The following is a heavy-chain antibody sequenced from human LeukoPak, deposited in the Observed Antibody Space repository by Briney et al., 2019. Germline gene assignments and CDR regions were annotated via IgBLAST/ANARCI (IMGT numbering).Heavy chain of an antibody. D-gene: IGHD5-18*01. CDR2: INHSGST. CDR3: ARARGYSYGYYYYYMDV. V-gene: IGHV4-34*01. J-gene: IGHJ6*03. Sequence: SKTLSLTCAVCGGSFSGYYWSWIRQPPGKGLEWIGEINHSGSTNYNPSLKSRVTISVDTSKNQFSLKLSSVTAADTAVYYCARARGYSYGYYYYYMDVWGKGTTVTVSS. CDR1: GGSFSGYY.